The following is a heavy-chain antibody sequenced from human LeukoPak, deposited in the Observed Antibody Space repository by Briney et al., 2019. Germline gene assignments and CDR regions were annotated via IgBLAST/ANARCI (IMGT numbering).Heavy chain of an antibody. CDR1: GFTFRSFA. V-gene: IGHV3-64*02. J-gene: IGHJ4*02. CDR3: ARARRSGQQSYYFDY. Sequence: GGSLRLSCAASGFTFRSFAMHWIRQAPGKGLEYVSALRSDGATTYYADSVKGRFIISRDNSKDTLYLQMGSLRSEDMGVYYCARARRSGQQSYYFDYWGQGTPVTVSS. CDR2: LRSDGATT. D-gene: IGHD6-19*01.